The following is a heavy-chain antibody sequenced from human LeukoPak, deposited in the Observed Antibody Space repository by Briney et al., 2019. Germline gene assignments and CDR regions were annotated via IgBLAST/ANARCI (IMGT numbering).Heavy chain of an antibody. D-gene: IGHD6-19*01. CDR1: GYTFTCYY. J-gene: IGHJ6*02. CDR3: ARDRSSGVYYYYGMDV. CDR2: INPNSGGT. V-gene: IGHV1-2*02. Sequence: ASVKVSCKASGYTFTCYYMHWVRQAPGQGLEWMGWINPNSGGTNYAQKFQGRVTMTRDTSTSTVYMELSSLRSEDTAVYYCARDRSSGVYYYYGMDVWGQGTTVTVSS.